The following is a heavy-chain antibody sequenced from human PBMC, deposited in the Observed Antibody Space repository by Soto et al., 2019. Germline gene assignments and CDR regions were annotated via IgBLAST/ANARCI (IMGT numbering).Heavy chain of an antibody. CDR1: GFDVSSSY. CDR2: ISGSGGST. D-gene: IGHD3-22*01. Sequence: PGGSLRLSCAASGFDVSSSYMTWVRQAPGKGLEWVSVISGSGGSTHYADSVKGRSTISRDNSKNTLYLKVNSLRAEDTAVYYCAKEADISGYHPDYWGQGTQVTVSS. V-gene: IGHV3-23*01. J-gene: IGHJ4*02. CDR3: AKEADISGYHPDY.